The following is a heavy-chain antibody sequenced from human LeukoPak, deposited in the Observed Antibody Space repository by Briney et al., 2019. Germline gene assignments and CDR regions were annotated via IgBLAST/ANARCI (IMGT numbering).Heavy chain of an antibody. V-gene: IGHV1-2*02. Sequence: ASVKVSCKASGYTFTGYYMHWVRQAPGQGLEWMGWINPNSGGTNYAQKFQGRVTMTRDTSISTAYMELSRLRSDDTAVYYCARDLGSGWPYYYYGMDVWGQGTTVTVSS. CDR3: ARDLGSGWPYYYYGMDV. CDR1: GYTFTGYY. CDR2: INPNSGGT. J-gene: IGHJ6*02. D-gene: IGHD6-19*01.